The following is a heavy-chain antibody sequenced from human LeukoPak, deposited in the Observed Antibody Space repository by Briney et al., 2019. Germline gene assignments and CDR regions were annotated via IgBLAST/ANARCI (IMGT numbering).Heavy chain of an antibody. J-gene: IGHJ6*02. CDR2: ISGSGSTI. CDR1: GFTFSSYE. Sequence: PGGSLRLSCAASGFTFSSYEMNWVRQAPGKGLEWVSYISGSGSTIYYADSVKGRFTISRDNAKNSLYLQMNSLRAEDTAAYYCARARSSYYGMDVWGQGTTVTVSS. CDR3: ARARSSYYGMDV. V-gene: IGHV3-48*03.